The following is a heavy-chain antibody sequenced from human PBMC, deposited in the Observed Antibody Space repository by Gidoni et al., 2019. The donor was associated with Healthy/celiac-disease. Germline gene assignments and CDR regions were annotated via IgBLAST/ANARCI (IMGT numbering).Heavy chain of an antibody. J-gene: IGHJ6*02. CDR2: ISGSGGST. D-gene: IGHD4-17*01. Sequence: EVQLLESGGGLVQPGGSLRLSCAASGFTFSSYAMSRVRQAPGKGLEWVSAISGSGGSTYYADPVKGRFTISRDNSKNTLYLQMNSLRAEDTAVYYCAKDHGATVTPKPGYYYYGMDVWGQGTTVTVSS. CDR3: AKDHGATVTPKPGYYYYGMDV. CDR1: GFTFSSYA. V-gene: IGHV3-23*01.